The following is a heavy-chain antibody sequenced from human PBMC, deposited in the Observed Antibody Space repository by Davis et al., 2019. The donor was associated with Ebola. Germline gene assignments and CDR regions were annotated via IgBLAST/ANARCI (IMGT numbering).Heavy chain of an antibody. CDR3: VRHHGYSYSYLYPDY. Sequence: GESLKISCKGSGYSFTSYWIGWVRQMPGRGLEWMGIIYPADSDTRYSPSFEGQVTISADESISTAYLQWNSLKAPDSAIYYCVRHHGYSYSYLYPDYWGQGTLVTVSS. CDR1: GYSFTSYW. D-gene: IGHD5-18*01. J-gene: IGHJ4*02. V-gene: IGHV5-51*01. CDR2: IYPADSDT.